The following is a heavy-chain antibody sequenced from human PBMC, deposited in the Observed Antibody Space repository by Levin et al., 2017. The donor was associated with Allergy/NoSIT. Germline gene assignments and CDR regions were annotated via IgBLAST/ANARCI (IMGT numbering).Heavy chain of an antibody. CDR3: ASHDSSGYHWNY. V-gene: IGHV4-34*01. Sequence: SQTLSLTCAVYGGSFSGSYWSWIRQPPGKGLEWIGEINHSGSTNYNPSLKSRVTISVDTSKNQFSLKLSSVTAADTAVYYCASHDSSGYHWNYWGQGTLVTVSS. CDR1: GGSFSGSY. J-gene: IGHJ4*02. CDR2: INHSGST. D-gene: IGHD3-22*01.